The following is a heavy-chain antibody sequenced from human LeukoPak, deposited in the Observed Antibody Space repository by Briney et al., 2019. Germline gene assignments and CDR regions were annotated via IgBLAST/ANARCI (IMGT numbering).Heavy chain of an antibody. Sequence: PSETLSLTCTVSGYSISSGYYWVWIRQPPGKGLEWIGSIYHSGSTYYNPSLKSRVTISVDTSKNQFSLKLSSVTAADTAVYYCARETKELGLSYWGQGTLVTVSS. CDR1: GYSISSGYY. J-gene: IGHJ4*02. V-gene: IGHV4-38-2*02. D-gene: IGHD1-26*01. CDR3: ARETKELGLSY. CDR2: IYHSGST.